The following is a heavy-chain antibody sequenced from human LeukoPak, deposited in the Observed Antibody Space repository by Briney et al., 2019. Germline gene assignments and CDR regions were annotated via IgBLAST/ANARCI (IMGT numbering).Heavy chain of an antibody. Sequence: GGSLRLSCAASGFTFSSSAMHWVRQAPGKGLEYVAGISSNGGRANYANSVKGRFTISRDNAKNSLYLQMNSLRAEDTAVYYCARGVYYYYMDVWGKGTTVTISS. V-gene: IGHV3-64*01. CDR1: GFTFSSSA. CDR2: ISSNGGRA. CDR3: ARGVYYYYMDV. J-gene: IGHJ6*03.